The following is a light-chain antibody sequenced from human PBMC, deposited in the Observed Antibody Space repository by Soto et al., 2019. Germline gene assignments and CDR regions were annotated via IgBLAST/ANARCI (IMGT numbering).Light chain of an antibody. CDR2: EDS. CDR1: NIGSQD. Sequence: SYVLTQPPSVSVAPGQTARITCGGNNIGSQDVFWYQQKAGQAPVLVVYEDSDRPSGTPERFSGSNSETTATLTISRVEAGDEADYYCQVWHSGSDQYVFGAGTKVTVL. V-gene: IGLV3-21*02. CDR3: QVWHSGSDQYV. J-gene: IGLJ1*01.